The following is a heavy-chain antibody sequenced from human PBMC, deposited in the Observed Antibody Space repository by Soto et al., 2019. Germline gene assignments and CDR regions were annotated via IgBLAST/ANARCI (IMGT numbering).Heavy chain of an antibody. Sequence: GDSVKVSCKASENTFSTYLVHWVRQVHGQGLEWMGWHNGYNGQTEYSQKFQGRVTITRDTSAKTAYLELRSLTSEDTAVYYCAGPHDRAGLGTWGQGTLVTVSS. J-gene: IGHJ5*02. CDR2: HNGYNGQT. D-gene: IGHD1-1*01. V-gene: IGHV1-3*01. CDR1: ENTFSTYL. CDR3: AGPHDRAGLGT.